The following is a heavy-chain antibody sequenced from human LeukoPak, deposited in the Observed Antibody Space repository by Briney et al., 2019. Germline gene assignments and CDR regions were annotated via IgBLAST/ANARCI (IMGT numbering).Heavy chain of an antibody. CDR3: ATISFEVGGYSTNLRYDY. D-gene: IGHD3-22*01. J-gene: IGHJ4*02. V-gene: IGHV1-24*01. Sequence: ASVKVSCKVSGYTLTELSMHWVRQAPGKGLEWMGGFDPEDGETIYAQKFQGRVTMTEDTSTDTAYMELSSLRSEDTAVCYCATISFEVGGYSTNLRYDYWGQGTLVTVSS. CDR1: GYTLTELS. CDR2: FDPEDGET.